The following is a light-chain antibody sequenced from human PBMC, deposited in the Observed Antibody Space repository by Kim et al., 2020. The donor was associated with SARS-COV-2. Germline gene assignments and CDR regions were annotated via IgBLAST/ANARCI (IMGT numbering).Light chain of an antibody. J-gene: IGKJ5*01. V-gene: IGKV3-20*01. CDR2: GTS. Sequence: LSPGERATLPCRASQSVGTYLAWYQQKPGQAPRLLIQGTSSRSTGIPDRFSGSGSGTDFTLTISRLEPEDFAVYYCQQYDTSPITFGQGTRLEIK. CDR3: QQYDTSPIT. CDR1: QSVGTY.